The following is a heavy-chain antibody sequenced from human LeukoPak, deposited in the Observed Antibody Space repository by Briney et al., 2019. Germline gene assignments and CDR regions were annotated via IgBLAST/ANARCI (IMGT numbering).Heavy chain of an antibody. Sequence: GESLKIFCKASGNTFKRYFIAWVRQMPGEGPEWMGIIDPADSDTRYSPSFQGQVTISADKSTNTAYLQWSSLRASDTGIYFCARRPEAAHASFAFWGQGTLVTVSS. CDR1: GNTFKRYF. CDR3: ARRPEAAHASFAF. CDR2: IDPADSDT. D-gene: IGHD6-13*01. V-gene: IGHV5-51*01. J-gene: IGHJ4*02.